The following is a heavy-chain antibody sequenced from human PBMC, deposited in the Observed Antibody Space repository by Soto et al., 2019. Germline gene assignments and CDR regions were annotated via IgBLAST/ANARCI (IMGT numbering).Heavy chain of an antibody. Sequence: GGSLRLSCAASGFTFSSYAMSWVRQAPGKGLEWVSAISGSGGSTYYADSVKGRFTISRDNSKNTLYLQMNSLRAEDTAVYYCAKDIGLAYCGGDCYSAFDYWGQGTLVTVSS. D-gene: IGHD2-21*02. CDR2: ISGSGGST. CDR1: GFTFSSYA. V-gene: IGHV3-23*01. J-gene: IGHJ4*02. CDR3: AKDIGLAYCGGDCYSAFDY.